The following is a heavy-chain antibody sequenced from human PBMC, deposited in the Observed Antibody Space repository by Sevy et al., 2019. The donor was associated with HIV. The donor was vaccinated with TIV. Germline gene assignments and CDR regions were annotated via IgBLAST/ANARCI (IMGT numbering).Heavy chain of an antibody. CDR2: ISGSGGST. V-gene: IGHV3-23*01. D-gene: IGHD2-2*01. CDR3: AKEGRDIVVVPAANGGAFDI. J-gene: IGHJ3*02. CDR1: GFTFSSYA. Sequence: QLGGSLRLSCAASGFTFSSYAMSWVRQAPGKGLEWVSAISGSGGSTYYADSVKGRFTISRDNSKNTLYLQMNSLRAEETAVYYCAKEGRDIVVVPAANGGAFDIWGQGTMVTVSS.